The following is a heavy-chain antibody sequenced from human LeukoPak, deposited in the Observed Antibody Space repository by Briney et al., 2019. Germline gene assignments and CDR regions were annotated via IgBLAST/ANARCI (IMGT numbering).Heavy chain of an antibody. D-gene: IGHD3-10*01. CDR2: IKSKTDGGTT. J-gene: IGHJ4*02. Sequence: PGGSLRLSCAASGFTFSNAWMNWVRQAPGKGLEWVGRIKSKTDGGTTDYAAPVKGRFTISRDDSKNTLYLQMNSLKTEDTAVYYCTTILWFGETASDYWGQGTLVTVSS. V-gene: IGHV3-15*07. CDR3: TTILWFGETASDY. CDR1: GFTFSNAW.